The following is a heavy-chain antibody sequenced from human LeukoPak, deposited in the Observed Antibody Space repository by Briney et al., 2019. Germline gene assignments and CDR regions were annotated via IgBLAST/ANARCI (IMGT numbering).Heavy chain of an antibody. CDR3: ARSRPITIFGVVIIGGYDRFDY. CDR1: GGSISSSSYY. V-gene: IGHV4-39*07. CDR2: IYYSGST. D-gene: IGHD3-3*01. J-gene: IGHJ4*02. Sequence: SETLSLTCTVSGGSISSSSYYWGWIRQPPGKGLEWIGSIYYSGSTYYNPSLKSRVTISVDTSKNLFSLKLSSVTAADTAVYYCARSRPITIFGVVIIGGYDRFDYWGQGTLVTVSS.